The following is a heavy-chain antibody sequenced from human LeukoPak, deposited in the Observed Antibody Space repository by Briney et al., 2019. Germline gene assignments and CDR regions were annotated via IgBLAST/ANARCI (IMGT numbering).Heavy chain of an antibody. D-gene: IGHD1-26*01. Sequence: GGSLRLSCAASGFTFTNYWMHWVRQAPGKGLVWVSRIDIDGTGTSYADSVKGRFTISRDNAKNTVSLQMNSLKAEDTAVYYCARVKVGSWDWFDPWGQGTLVTVSS. V-gene: IGHV3-74*01. J-gene: IGHJ5*02. CDR1: GFTFTNYW. CDR2: IDIDGTGT. CDR3: ARVKVGSWDWFDP.